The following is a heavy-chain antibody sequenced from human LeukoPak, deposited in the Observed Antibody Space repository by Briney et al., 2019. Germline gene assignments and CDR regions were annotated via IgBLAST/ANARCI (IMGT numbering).Heavy chain of an antibody. J-gene: IGHJ3*02. CDR2: ISPYNGNT. Sequence: VASVKVSCKASGYTFSSFAISWVRQAPGQGLEWMGWISPYNGNTNYAQKLQGRVTMTTDTSTITAYLELRSLRSDDTAVYYCARSGERSGSAAFDIWGQGTMVTVSS. CDR1: GYTFSSFA. V-gene: IGHV1-18*01. CDR3: ARSGERSGSAAFDI. D-gene: IGHD3-22*01.